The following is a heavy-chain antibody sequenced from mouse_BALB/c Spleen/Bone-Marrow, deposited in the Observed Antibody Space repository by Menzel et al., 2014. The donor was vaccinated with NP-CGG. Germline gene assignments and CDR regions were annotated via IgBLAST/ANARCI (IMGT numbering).Heavy chain of an antibody. Sequence: EVKLQESGPELVKPGASVKISCKASGYSFTGYFMNWVMQSHGKSLEWIGRINPYNGDTFYNQKFKGKATLTVDKSSSSAHMELRSLASEDSAVYYFARSGYYGSSYFDYWGQGTTLTVSS. CDR1: GYSFTGYF. CDR2: INPYNGDT. J-gene: IGHJ2*01. V-gene: IGHV1-20*02. D-gene: IGHD1-1*01. CDR3: ARSGYYGSSYFDY.